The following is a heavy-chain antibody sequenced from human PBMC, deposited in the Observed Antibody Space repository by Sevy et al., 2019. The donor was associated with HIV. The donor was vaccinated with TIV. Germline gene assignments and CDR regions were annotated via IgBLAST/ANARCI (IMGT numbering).Heavy chain of an antibody. CDR1: GFTFSSYS. V-gene: IGHV3-21*01. Sequence: GGSLRLSCAASGFTFSSYSMNWVRQAPGEGLEWVSSISSSSYIYYADSVKGRFTISRDNAKNSLYLQMNSLRAEDTAVYYCARGPRGAAAADFDYWGQGTLVTVSS. J-gene: IGHJ4*02. CDR2: ISSSSYI. D-gene: IGHD6-13*01. CDR3: ARGPRGAAAADFDY.